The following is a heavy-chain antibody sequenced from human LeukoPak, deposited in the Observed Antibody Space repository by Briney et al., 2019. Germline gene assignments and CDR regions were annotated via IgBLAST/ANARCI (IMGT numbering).Heavy chain of an antibody. V-gene: IGHV3-74*01. J-gene: IGHJ4*02. D-gene: IGHD2-2*02. CDR2: INSDESST. CDR3: ARLGVVPAAISIDY. CDR1: GFTFSSYW. Sequence: PGGSLRLSCAASGFTFSSYWMHWVRQAPGKGLVWVSRINSDESSTTYADSVKGRFTISRDNAKNTLYLQMNSLRVEDTAVYYCARLGVVPAAISIDYWGQGTLVTVSS.